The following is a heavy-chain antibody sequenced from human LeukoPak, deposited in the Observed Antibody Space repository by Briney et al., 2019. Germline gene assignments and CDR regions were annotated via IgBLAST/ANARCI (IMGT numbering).Heavy chain of an antibody. D-gene: IGHD2-2*01. CDR3: ARRVPAASGGGFDY. J-gene: IGHJ4*02. Sequence: PSETLSLTCAVSGGSLSGYYWNWIRQPPGKGLEWIGYVNAVGSTKYNPSLSSRLTILVDKSKNQFSLKLNSVTAADSAVYFCARRVPAASGGGFDYWGQGTLVAVSS. V-gene: IGHV4-4*08. CDR2: VNAVGST. CDR1: GGSLSGYY.